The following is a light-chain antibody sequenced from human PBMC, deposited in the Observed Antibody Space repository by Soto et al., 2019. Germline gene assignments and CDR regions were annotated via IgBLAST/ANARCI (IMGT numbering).Light chain of an antibody. CDR2: DHN. CDR3: GTWDSSLCAYV. J-gene: IGLJ1*01. CDR1: SSNIGNNY. V-gene: IGLV1-51*01. Sequence: QSVLTQPPSVSAAPGQKVTISCSGSSSNIGNNYVSWYQQLPGTAPKLLIYDHNKRPSGIPDRFSGSKSGTSATLGITGLQTGDEADYYCGTWDSSLCAYVFGTGTKVTVL.